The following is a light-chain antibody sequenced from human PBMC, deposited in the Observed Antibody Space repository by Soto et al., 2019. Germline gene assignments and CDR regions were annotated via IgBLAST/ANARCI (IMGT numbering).Light chain of an antibody. CDR1: QSISSSF. J-gene: IGKJ5*01. Sequence: EIVFTQAPGILSLPPGERASLSCRASQSISSSFLAWYQQKPGQAPRLLIYGASSRATGIPDRFSGTGSETDFTLTVSRLEPEDFAVYYCQQYDNSPITFGQGTRLEIK. CDR2: GAS. V-gene: IGKV3-20*01. CDR3: QQYDNSPIT.